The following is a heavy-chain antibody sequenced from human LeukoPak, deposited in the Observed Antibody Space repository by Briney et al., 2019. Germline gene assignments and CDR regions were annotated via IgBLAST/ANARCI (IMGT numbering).Heavy chain of an antibody. J-gene: IGHJ6*03. CDR2: INHSGST. CDR3: ARDLTGEKTLFIWFGELSPSYYMDV. CDR1: GGSFSGYY. V-gene: IGHV4-34*01. D-gene: IGHD3-10*01. Sequence: SETLSLTCAVYGGSFSGYYWSWIRQPPGKGLEWIGEINHSGSTNYNPSLKSRVTISVDTSKNQFSLKLSSVTAADTAVYYCARDLTGEKTLFIWFGELSPSYYMDVWGKGTTVTVSS.